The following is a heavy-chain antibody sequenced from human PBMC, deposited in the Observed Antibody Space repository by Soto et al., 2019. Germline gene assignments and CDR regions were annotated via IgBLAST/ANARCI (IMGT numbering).Heavy chain of an antibody. D-gene: IGHD3-3*01. CDR2: ISGSGDTT. CDR3: AKDSTFGSVAY. Sequence: EVQLLESGGGLVQPGGSLRLSCAASGFTFGSFAMTWVRQAPGKGLEWVSTISGSGDTTWYADSVKGRFTISRDSSKNRLYLQMSRLRADETAIYSCAKDSTFGSVAYWGQGT. CDR1: GFTFGSFA. V-gene: IGHV3-23*01. J-gene: IGHJ4*02.